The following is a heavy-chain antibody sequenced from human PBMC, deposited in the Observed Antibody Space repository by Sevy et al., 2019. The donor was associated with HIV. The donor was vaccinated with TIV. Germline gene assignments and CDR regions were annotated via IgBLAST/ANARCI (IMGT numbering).Heavy chain of an antibody. CDR1: GFTFSDYY. CDR3: AKAGGINWFYYYYGMDV. D-gene: IGHD1-1*01. V-gene: IGHV3-11*01. CDR2: ISSSGSTT. J-gene: IGHJ6*02. Sequence: GGSLRLSCAASGFTFSDYYMSWIRQAPGKGLEWVSYISSSGSTTYYADSVRGRFTISRDNSKNTLHLQMNSLRAEDTAVYYCAKAGGINWFYYYYGMDVWGQGTTVTVSS.